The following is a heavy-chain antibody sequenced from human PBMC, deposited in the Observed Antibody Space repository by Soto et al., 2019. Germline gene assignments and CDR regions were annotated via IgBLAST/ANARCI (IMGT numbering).Heavy chain of an antibody. Sequence: GGSLRLSCAASGFTFSSYGMHWVRQAPGKGLEWVAVISYDGSNKYYADSVKGRFTISRDNSKNTLYLQMNSLRAEDTAVYYCAKDGDENCSGGSCYYPYYYYYYMDVWGKGTTVTVSS. CDR3: AKDGDENCSGGSCYYPYYYYYYMDV. CDR1: GFTFSSYG. J-gene: IGHJ6*03. D-gene: IGHD2-15*01. CDR2: ISYDGSNK. V-gene: IGHV3-30*18.